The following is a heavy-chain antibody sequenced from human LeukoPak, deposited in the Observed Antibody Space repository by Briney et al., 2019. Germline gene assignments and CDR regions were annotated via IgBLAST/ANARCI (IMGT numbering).Heavy chain of an antibody. D-gene: IGHD3-16*01. CDR2: INHSGST. Sequence: SETLSLTCAVYGGSFSGYYWSWIRQPPGKGLEWIGEINHSGSTNYNPSLKSRVTISVDTSKNQFSLKLSSVTAADTAVYYCARLKLGAYFDLWGRGTLVTVSS. V-gene: IGHV4-34*01. CDR3: ARLKLGAYFDL. J-gene: IGHJ2*01. CDR1: GGSFSGYY.